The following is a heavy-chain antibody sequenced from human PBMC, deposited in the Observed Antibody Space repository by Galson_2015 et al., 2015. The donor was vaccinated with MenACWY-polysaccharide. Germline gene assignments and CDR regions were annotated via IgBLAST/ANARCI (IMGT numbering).Heavy chain of an antibody. J-gene: IGHJ6*02. CDR1: GAPPRVAY. CDR3: ARRPKGYGMDV. Sequence: SGTPSLTRLFSGAPPRVAYLTWIRQSPGEGTGMSGDLYHRGGTKHKSSLPGPVAMSGDNSKNQITLQLSSVIAADTAVYYCARRPKGYGMDVWGQGTTVTVSS. V-gene: IGHV4-59*13. CDR2: LYHRGGT.